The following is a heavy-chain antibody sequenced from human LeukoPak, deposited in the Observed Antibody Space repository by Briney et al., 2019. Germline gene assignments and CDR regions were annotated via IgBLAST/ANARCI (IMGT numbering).Heavy chain of an antibody. CDR3: ARESRYSSGWYFDY. CDR2: IYHSGST. Sequence: SETLSLTCAVSGGSISSGGYSWSWIRQPPGKGLEWIGYIYHSGSTYYNPSLKSRVTISVDRSKNQFSLKLSSVTAADTAVYYCARESRYSSGWYFDYWGQGTLVTVSS. J-gene: IGHJ4*02. V-gene: IGHV4-30-2*01. D-gene: IGHD6-19*01. CDR1: GGSISSGGYS.